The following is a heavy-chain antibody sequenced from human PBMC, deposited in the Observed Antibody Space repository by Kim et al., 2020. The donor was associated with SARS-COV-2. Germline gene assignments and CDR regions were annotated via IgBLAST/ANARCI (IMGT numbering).Heavy chain of an antibody. CDR1: GFTFSNAW. CDR2: IKSKTDGGTT. V-gene: IGHV3-15*01. D-gene: IGHD3-16*01. J-gene: IGHJ6*02. Sequence: GGSLRLSCVASGFTFSNAWMSWVRQAPGKGLEWVGRIKSKTDGGTTDYAAPVKGRFTISRDDSKNTLYLQMNSLKTEDTAVYYCTTGRRGSYYYYGMDVWGQGTTVPLPS. CDR3: TTGRRGSYYYYGMDV.